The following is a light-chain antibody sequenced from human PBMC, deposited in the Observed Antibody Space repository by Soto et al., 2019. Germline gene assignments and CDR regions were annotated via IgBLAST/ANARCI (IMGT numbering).Light chain of an antibody. J-gene: IGKJ1*01. Sequence: DIQMTQSPSSLSASVGDRVTITCRASRGIYTHLAWYQQKPGNAPKLLIYAASTLQSGVPSRFSASGSGTDFILTISALQSEDVVPYFCQTYDKAPWTFGTGTRV. V-gene: IGKV1-27*01. CDR3: QTYDKAPWT. CDR1: RGIYTH. CDR2: AAS.